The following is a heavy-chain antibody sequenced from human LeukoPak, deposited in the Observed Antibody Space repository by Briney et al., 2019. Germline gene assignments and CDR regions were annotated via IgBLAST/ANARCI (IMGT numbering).Heavy chain of an antibody. V-gene: IGHV3-21*01. CDR2: ISSSSSYI. J-gene: IGHJ4*02. Sequence: GGSLRLSCAASGFTFSSYSMNWVRQAPGKGLEWVSSISSSSSYIYYADSVEGRFTISRDNAKNSLYLQMNSLRAEDTAVYYCARASSGRGDLFDYWGQGTLVTVSS. D-gene: IGHD3-16*01. CDR3: ARASSGRGDLFDY. CDR1: GFTFSSYS.